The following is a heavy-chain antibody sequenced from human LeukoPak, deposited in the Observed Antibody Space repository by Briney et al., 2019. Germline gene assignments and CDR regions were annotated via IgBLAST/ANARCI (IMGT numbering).Heavy chain of an antibody. J-gene: IGHJ4*02. D-gene: IGHD4-17*01. V-gene: IGHV3-21*01. CDR3: ARGRLPYGDYEY. CDR1: GFTFSSYS. CDR2: ISSSSSYI. Sequence: GGSLRLSCAASGFTFSSYSMNWVRQAPGKGLEWVSSISSSSSYIYYADSVKGRFTISRDNSKNTLYLQMNSLRAEDTAVYYCARGRLPYGDYEYWGQGTLVTVSS.